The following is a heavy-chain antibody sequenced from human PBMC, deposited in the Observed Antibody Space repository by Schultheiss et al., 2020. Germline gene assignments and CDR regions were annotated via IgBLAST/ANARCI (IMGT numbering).Heavy chain of an antibody. D-gene: IGHD1-14*01. J-gene: IGHJ5*02. V-gene: IGHV3-71*01. Sequence: GGSLRLSCAASGFTVSSNYMSWVRQAPGKGLEWVGFIRSKAYGGTTEYAASVKGRFTISRDDSKSIAYLQMNSLKTEDTAVYYCANHPVGPYENWFDPWGQGTLVTVSS. CDR2: IRSKAYGGTT. CDR3: ANHPVGPYENWFDP. CDR1: GFTVSSNY.